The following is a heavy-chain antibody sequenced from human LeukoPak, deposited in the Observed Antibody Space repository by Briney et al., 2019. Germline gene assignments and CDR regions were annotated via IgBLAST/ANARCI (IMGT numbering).Heavy chain of an antibody. CDR3: ASRPSGSYYAPILY. CDR1: GGSINSSNW. Sequence: PSGTLSLTCAVSGGSINSSNWWSWVRQPPGKGLEWIGEIYHSGSTNYNPSLKSRVTISVDKSKNQFSLKLSSVTAADTAVYYCASRPSGSYYAPILYWGQGTLVTVSS. CDR2: IYHSGST. J-gene: IGHJ4*02. V-gene: IGHV4-4*02. D-gene: IGHD3-10*01.